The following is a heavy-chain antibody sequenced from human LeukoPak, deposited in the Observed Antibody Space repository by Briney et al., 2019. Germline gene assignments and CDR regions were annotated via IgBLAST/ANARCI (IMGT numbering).Heavy chain of an antibody. J-gene: IGHJ4*02. CDR1: GFTFSSYG. Sequence: AGGSLRLSCAASGFTFSSYGMSWVRQAPGKGLEWVSAISGSGGSTYYADSVKGRFTISRDNAKNSLYLQMNSLRAEDTAVYYCAKIERADYYFDYWGQGTLVTVSS. CDR2: ISGSGGST. V-gene: IGHV3-23*01. D-gene: IGHD1-1*01. CDR3: AKIERADYYFDY.